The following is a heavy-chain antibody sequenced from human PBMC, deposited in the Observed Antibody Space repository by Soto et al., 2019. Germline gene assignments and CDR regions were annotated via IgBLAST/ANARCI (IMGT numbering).Heavy chain of an antibody. D-gene: IGHD6-6*01. CDR3: AKGGAGGQLVRRGSYYYYYMDV. J-gene: IGHJ6*03. CDR2: ISGSGGST. CDR1: GFTFSSYA. Sequence: GGSLRLSCAASGFTFSSYAMSWVRQAPGKGPEWVSAISGSGGSTYYADSVKGRFTISRDNSKNTLYLQMNSLRAEDTAVYYCAKGGAGGQLVRRGSYYYYYMDVWGKGTTVTVSS. V-gene: IGHV3-23*01.